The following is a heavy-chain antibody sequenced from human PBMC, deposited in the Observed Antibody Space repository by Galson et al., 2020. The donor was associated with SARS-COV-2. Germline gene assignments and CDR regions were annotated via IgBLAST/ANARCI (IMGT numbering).Heavy chain of an antibody. V-gene: IGHV3-64D*08. CDR3: VKHGAAGTYDNFDY. J-gene: IGHJ4*02. Sequence: GRSLRPSCSAFGFFFGTFAMQCVSQAPGKGLEFVSIISNSGVNTFYADSVKGRFTISRDNPKNTLYMQISSLRADDPALYYCVKHGAAGTYDNFDYWGQGTLVTVSS. D-gene: IGHD5-12*01. CDR1: GFFFGTFA. CDR2: ISNSGVNT.